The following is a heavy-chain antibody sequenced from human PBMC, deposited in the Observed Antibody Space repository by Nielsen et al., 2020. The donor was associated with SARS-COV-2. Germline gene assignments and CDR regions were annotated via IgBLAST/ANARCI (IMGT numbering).Heavy chain of an antibody. V-gene: IGHV1-69*08. CDR2: IVPPLGTT. CDR1: GGIFNTYS. J-gene: IGHJ4*02. CDR3: AKVDGFSYFYVDL. D-gene: IGHD5-18*01. Sequence: SVKVSCKGSGGIFNTYSISWVRQAPGQGLEWMGRIVPPLGTTNYAQKFQDRLTITADYMELSSLKSEDTAIYYCAKVDGFSYFYVDLWGQGTLVTVSS.